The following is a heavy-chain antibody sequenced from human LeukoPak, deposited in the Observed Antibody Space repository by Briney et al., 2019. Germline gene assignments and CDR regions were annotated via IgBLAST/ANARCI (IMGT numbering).Heavy chain of an antibody. V-gene: IGHV3-30*02. CDR2: IRYDGSNK. Sequence: GGSLRLSCAASGFTFSSYGMHWVRQAPGKGLEWVAFIRYDGSNKYYADSVKGRFTISRDNSKNTLYLQMNSLRAEDTAVYYCAKDKGSYRYYFDDWGQGTLVTVSS. D-gene: IGHD1-26*01. CDR3: AKDKGSYRYYFDD. J-gene: IGHJ4*02. CDR1: GFTFSSYG.